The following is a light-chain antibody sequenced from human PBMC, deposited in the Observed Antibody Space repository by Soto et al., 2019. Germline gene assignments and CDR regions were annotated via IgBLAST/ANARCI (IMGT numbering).Light chain of an antibody. Sequence: DIQMTQSPSSLSASVGDRVTITCRASESISTYLNWYQQKPGEAPKLLIYGASNLQSGVPSRFSGSGSGTDHTLTISRLKPEDFADYHCQQNYRTPLSFGGGTKVESK. CDR3: QQNYRTPLS. CDR2: GAS. V-gene: IGKV1-39*01. J-gene: IGKJ4*01. CDR1: ESISTY.